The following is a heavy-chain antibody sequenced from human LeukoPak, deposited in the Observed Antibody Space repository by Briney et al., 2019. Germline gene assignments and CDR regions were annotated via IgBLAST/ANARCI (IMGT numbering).Heavy chain of an antibody. Sequence: GGSLRLSCAASGFTFSSYWMSWVRQAPGKGLEWVAVISYDGSNKYYADSVKGRFTISRDNSKNTLYLQMNSLRAEDTAVYYCARAVAMIVVIIGFDYWGQGTLVTVSS. J-gene: IGHJ4*02. CDR2: ISYDGSNK. D-gene: IGHD3-22*01. CDR1: GFTFSSYW. CDR3: ARAVAMIVVIIGFDY. V-gene: IGHV3-30-3*01.